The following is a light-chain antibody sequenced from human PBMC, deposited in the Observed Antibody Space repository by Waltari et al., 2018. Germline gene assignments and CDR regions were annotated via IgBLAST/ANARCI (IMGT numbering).Light chain of an antibody. Sequence: EIVLTQSPGPLSLSPGESATLSCRTRQSVTTALAWYQQKPGQAPRLLIYGASNRATGIPDRFSGSGSGTDFSLTISSLEPEDFAVYYCQHYLRLPVTFGQGTKVEVK. CDR2: GAS. V-gene: IGKV3-20*01. J-gene: IGKJ1*01. CDR1: QSVTTA. CDR3: QHYLRLPVT.